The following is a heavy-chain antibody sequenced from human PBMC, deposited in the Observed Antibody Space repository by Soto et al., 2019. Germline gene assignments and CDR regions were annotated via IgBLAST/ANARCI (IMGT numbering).Heavy chain of an antibody. CDR2: IIPIFGTA. CDR3: ARDSVHYDILTGYALDY. V-gene: IGHV1-69*01. D-gene: IGHD3-9*01. J-gene: IGHJ4*02. Sequence: QVQLVQSGAEVKEPGSSVKVSCKASGGTFSSYAISWVRQAPGQGLEWMGGIIPIFGTANYAQKFQGRVTITADESTSTAYMELSSLRSEDTAVYYCARDSVHYDILTGYALDYWGQGTLVTVSS. CDR1: GGTFSSYA.